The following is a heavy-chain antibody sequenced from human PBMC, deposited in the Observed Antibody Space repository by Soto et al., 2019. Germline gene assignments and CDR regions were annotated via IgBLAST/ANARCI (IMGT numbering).Heavy chain of an antibody. Sequence: ASVKVSCKASGYTFTGYYMHWVRQAPGQGLEWMGWINPNSGGTNYAQKFQGWVTMTRDTSISTAYMELSRLRSDDTAVYYCARGPIAAAGPYYSYYGMDVWGQGTTVTVS. D-gene: IGHD6-13*01. CDR3: ARGPIAAAGPYYSYYGMDV. V-gene: IGHV1-2*04. CDR2: INPNSGGT. CDR1: GYTFTGYY. J-gene: IGHJ6*02.